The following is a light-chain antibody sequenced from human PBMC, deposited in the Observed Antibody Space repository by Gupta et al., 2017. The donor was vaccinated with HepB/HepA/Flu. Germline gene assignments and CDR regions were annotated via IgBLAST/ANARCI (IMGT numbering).Light chain of an antibody. Sequence: DIVMPQSPDSLAVSLGEQATINCNSSQRGLYSTNNKNYLAWYQQKRGQPPKLLIYWASTRESGVPDRFSGSGSGTDFTLTISRLQAEDVAVYYCHEYFSTPLTFGGGTKVEIK. V-gene: IGKV4-1*01. CDR3: HEYFSTPLT. CDR2: WAS. CDR1: QRGLYSTNNKNY. J-gene: IGKJ4*01.